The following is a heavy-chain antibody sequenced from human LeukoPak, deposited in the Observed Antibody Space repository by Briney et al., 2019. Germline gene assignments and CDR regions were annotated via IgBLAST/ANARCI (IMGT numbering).Heavy chain of an antibody. V-gene: IGHV4-39*07. CDR3: ARWGNYDSSGYYPDY. CDR1: GGSISSSSYY. J-gene: IGHJ4*02. Sequence: SETLSLTCTVSGGSISSSSYYWGWIRQPPGKGLEWIGSIYYSGSAYYNPSLKSRVTISVDTSKNQFSLKLSSVTAADTAVYYCARWGNYDSSGYYPDYWGQGTLVTVSS. CDR2: IYYSGSA. D-gene: IGHD3-22*01.